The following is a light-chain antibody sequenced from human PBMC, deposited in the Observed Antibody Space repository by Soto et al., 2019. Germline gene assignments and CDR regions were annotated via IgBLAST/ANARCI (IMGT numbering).Light chain of an antibody. V-gene: IGKV1-5*01. J-gene: IGKJ4*01. CDR1: QSIGRW. CDR3: QQYDSYSLT. CDR2: DVY. Sequence: DIQMTQSPSTLSASVEDRVTITCRASQSIGRWLAWYQQKPGKAPNLLIYDVYNLEGGVPSRFSGSGSETEFTLTISSLQPDDFATYYCQQYDSYSLTFGGGTKVDIK.